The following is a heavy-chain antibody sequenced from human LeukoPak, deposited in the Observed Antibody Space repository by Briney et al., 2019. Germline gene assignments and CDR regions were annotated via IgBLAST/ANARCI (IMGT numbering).Heavy chain of an antibody. J-gene: IGHJ4*02. V-gene: IGHV3-15*01. Sequence: GGSLRLSCAASGFTFSNAWMSWVRQAPGKGLEWVGRIKSKTDGGTTDYAAPVKGRFTISRDDSKNTLYLQMYSLKTEDTAVYYCTTDSSRIVGAGCDYWGQGTLVTVSS. CDR2: IKSKTDGGTT. D-gene: IGHD1-26*01. CDR1: GFTFSNAW. CDR3: TTDSSRIVGAGCDY.